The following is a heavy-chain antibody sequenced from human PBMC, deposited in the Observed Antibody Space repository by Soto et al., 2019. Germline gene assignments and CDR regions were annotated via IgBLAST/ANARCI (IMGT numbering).Heavy chain of an antibody. V-gene: IGHV4-34*01. CDR3: ARDSSEWFDY. CDR2: INHSGST. J-gene: IGHJ4*02. CDR1: GGSFSGYY. D-gene: IGHD3-10*01. Sequence: SETLSLTCAVYGGSFSGYYWSWIRQPPGKGLEWIGEINHSGSTNYNPSLKSRVTISVDTSKNQFSLKLSSVTAADTAVYYCARDSSEWFDYWGQATLVTVSS.